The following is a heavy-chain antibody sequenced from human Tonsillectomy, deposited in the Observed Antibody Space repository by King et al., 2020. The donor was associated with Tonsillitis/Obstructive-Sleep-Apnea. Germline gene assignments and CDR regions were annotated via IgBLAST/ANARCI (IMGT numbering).Heavy chain of an antibody. CDR2: ISYDGSNK. J-gene: IGHJ5*01. CDR3: AKDPRAKPATAGVDS. Sequence: HVQLVESGGDVVQPGRSLRLSCAASGFIFSNYGMHWVRQAPGKGLEWVAVISYDGSNKYYADSVKGRFTISRDNSKNTLYLQMNSLRAEDTAVYYCAKDPRAKPATAGVDSWGQGTLVTVSS. V-gene: IGHV3-30*18. D-gene: IGHD2-2*01. CDR1: GFIFSNYG.